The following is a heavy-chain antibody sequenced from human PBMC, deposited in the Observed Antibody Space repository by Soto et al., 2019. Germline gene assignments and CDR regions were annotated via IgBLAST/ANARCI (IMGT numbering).Heavy chain of an antibody. V-gene: IGHV4-39*01. CDR3: ARLGSSGWYQGSYFDY. J-gene: IGHJ4*02. CDR1: GGSITRNNHF. Sequence: QLQLQESGPGLVKASETLSLTCTVSGGSITRNNHFWGWIRQSPGKGLEWIGSIQYGGTTNYNPSLKSRVIMSAETSKNQFSLMMNSVTAADPAVYYCARLGSSGWYQGSYFDYWGQGTLVTVSS. D-gene: IGHD6-19*01. CDR2: IQYGGTT.